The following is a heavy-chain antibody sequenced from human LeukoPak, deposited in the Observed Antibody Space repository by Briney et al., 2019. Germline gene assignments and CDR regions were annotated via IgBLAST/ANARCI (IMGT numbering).Heavy chain of an antibody. J-gene: IGHJ4*02. CDR1: GGSISSYY. CDR2: IYSSGST. D-gene: IGHD3-3*01. CDR3: ARDLEAYYDFWSGLLHY. V-gene: IGHV4-59*01. Sequence: PSETLSLTCTVSGGSISSYYWSWIRQPPGKGLEWIGYIYSSGSTNYNPSLKSRVTISVDTSKNQFSLKLSSVTAADTAVYYCARDLEAYYDFWSGLLHYWGQGTLVTVSS.